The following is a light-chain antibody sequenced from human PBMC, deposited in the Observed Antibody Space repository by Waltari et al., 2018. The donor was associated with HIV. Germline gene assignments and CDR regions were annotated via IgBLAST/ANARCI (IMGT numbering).Light chain of an antibody. V-gene: IGLV4-69*01. J-gene: IGLJ2*01. Sequence: QFVVTQSPSASASLGASVKLTCTLDSGLILNAIAWHQQQPGKGPRFVMKINIDGSHTKGDGIPDRFSGSRSGAGRYLIISSLQSEDEADYYYRTWGTVVIFGGGTKLTVL. CDR1: SGLILNA. CDR2: INIDGSH. CDR3: RTWGTVVI.